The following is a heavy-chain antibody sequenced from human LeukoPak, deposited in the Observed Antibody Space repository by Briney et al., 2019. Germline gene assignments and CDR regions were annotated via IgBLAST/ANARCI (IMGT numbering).Heavy chain of an antibody. Sequence: SETLSLTCTVSGGAISSCYWSWIRQPPRKGLEWIGYIYYSGSTNYNPSLKSRVTISVDTSKNQFSLKLSSVTAADTAVYYCARGVYGSGIFFWGQGTLVTVSS. CDR3: ARGVYGSGIFF. D-gene: IGHD3-10*01. V-gene: IGHV4-59*01. CDR1: GGAISSCY. CDR2: IYYSGST. J-gene: IGHJ4*02.